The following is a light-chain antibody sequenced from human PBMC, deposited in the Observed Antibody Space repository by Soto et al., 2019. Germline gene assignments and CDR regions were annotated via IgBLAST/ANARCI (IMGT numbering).Light chain of an antibody. CDR3: QQLNSYPRVT. J-gene: IGKJ2*01. V-gene: IGKV1-9*01. CDR2: AAS. Sequence: IQLTQSPSSLSASVGDRVTITCRASQGISSYLALYQQKPGKAPKLLIYAASTLQSGVPSRLSGSGSGTDFTLTISSLQPEDFATYYCQQLNSYPRVTFGQGTKLEIK. CDR1: QGISSY.